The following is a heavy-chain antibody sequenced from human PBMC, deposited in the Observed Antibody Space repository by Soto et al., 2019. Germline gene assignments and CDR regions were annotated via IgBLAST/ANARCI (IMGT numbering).Heavy chain of an antibody. D-gene: IGHD1-26*01. CDR3: ARDNSGNPFY. V-gene: IGHV1-18*01. CDR2: ISDYNGNT. J-gene: IGHJ4*02. Sequence: ASVKVSCKASGYTFTSYGISWVRQAPGQGLEWMGWISDYNGNTKYAKKIQGRVTMTTDTSTSKAYMELRRLRSDETAVYYCARDNSGNPFYWGQGTLVTVSS. CDR1: GYTFTSYG.